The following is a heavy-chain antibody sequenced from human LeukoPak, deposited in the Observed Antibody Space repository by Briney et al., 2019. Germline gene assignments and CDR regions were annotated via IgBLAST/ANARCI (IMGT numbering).Heavy chain of an antibody. CDR2: IYYTGST. CDR3: ARGTGGAAAADFDP. Sequence: SETLSLTCTVSGGSISSDGYYWSWIRQHPGKGLEWIGAIYYTGSTYYNPSLKSRATISVDTSKNHFSLKLISVTAADTAVYYCARGTGGAAAADFDPWGQGTLVTVSS. D-gene: IGHD6-13*01. CDR1: GGSISSDGYY. V-gene: IGHV4-31*03. J-gene: IGHJ5*02.